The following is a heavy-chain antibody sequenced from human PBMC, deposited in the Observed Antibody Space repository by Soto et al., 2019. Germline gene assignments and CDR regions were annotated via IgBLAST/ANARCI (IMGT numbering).Heavy chain of an antibody. Sequence: GGSLRLSCAASGFTFEDYGMSWVRQAPGKGLEWVSGINWNSDTIGYVDSVKGRFTISRDNAKNSLYLQMNSLRVEDTALYYCARGRAMAGTSVGYMDVWGKGATVTVSS. V-gene: IGHV3-20*04. D-gene: IGHD6-19*01. CDR2: INWNSDTI. CDR1: GFTFEDYG. CDR3: ARGRAMAGTSVGYMDV. J-gene: IGHJ6*03.